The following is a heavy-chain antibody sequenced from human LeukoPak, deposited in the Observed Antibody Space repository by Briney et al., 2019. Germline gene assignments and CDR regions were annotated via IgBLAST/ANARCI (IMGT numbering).Heavy chain of an antibody. CDR2: IDGGGGT. V-gene: IGHV3-23*01. Sequence: GGSLSLSCVASGFTFNNYAINWVRQAPGRGLEWVSTIDGGGGTYYADSVKGRFTFSRDNSKSTVYLQMNGLRAEDTAVYYCVKSLNSWHGWFDPWGQGTLVTVSS. J-gene: IGHJ5*02. CDR3: VKSLNSWHGWFDP. CDR1: GFTFNNYA. D-gene: IGHD4-11*01.